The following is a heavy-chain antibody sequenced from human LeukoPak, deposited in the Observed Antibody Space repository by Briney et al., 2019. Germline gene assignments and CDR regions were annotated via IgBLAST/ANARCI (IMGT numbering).Heavy chain of an antibody. V-gene: IGHV5-51*01. CDR1: GYRFTSDW. CDR3: ARHPFD. J-gene: IGHJ4*02. Sequence: GESLKISCKASGYRFTSDWITWVRQMPGKGLEWMGIIYPGDSDTRYSPSFQGQVTISADKSISTAYLQWSSLKASDTAIYYCARHPFDWGQGTLVTVSS. CDR2: IYPGDSDT.